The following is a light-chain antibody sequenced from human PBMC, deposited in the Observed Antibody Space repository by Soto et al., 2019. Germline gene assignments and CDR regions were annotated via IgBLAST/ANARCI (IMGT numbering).Light chain of an antibody. CDR1: SSNIGSNT. J-gene: IGLJ2*01. CDR2: NNN. CDR3: AAWDDSLNGHVV. V-gene: IGLV1-44*01. Sequence: QPVLTQPPSASGTPGQRVTISCSGSSSNIGSNTVNWYQQLPGTAPKLLIYNNNQRPSGVPDRFSGSKSGTSASLAISGLQSEDEADYYGAAWDDSLNGHVVFGGGTKLTVL.